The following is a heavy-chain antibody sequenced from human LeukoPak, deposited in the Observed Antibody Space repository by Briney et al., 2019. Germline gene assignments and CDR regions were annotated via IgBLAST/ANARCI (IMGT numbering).Heavy chain of an antibody. Sequence: GGSLRLSCAASGFTFSSYSMNWVRQAPGKGLGWVSYISSSSSTIYYADSVKGRFTISRDNSKNTLYLQMSSLRDEDTAVYYCAKNYESGRGVPYGMDVWGQGTTVTVSS. J-gene: IGHJ6*02. CDR3: AKNYESGRGVPYGMDV. D-gene: IGHD3-10*01. CDR2: ISSSSSTI. CDR1: GFTFSSYS. V-gene: IGHV3-48*02.